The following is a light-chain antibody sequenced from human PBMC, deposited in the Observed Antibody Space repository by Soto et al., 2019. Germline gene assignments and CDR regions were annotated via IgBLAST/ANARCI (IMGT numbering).Light chain of an antibody. CDR1: QSVSSY. Sequence: EIVLTQSPATLSLSPGERATLSCRAGQSVSSYLAWYQQKPGQAPRLLIYDASNRATGIPARFSRSGSGTDFTLTISSLEPEDFAVYYCLQRSNWPLFTFGPGTKVDIK. CDR2: DAS. V-gene: IGKV3-11*01. J-gene: IGKJ3*01. CDR3: LQRSNWPLFT.